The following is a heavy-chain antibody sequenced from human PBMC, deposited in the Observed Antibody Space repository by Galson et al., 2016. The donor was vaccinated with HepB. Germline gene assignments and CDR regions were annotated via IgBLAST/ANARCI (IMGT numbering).Heavy chain of an antibody. V-gene: IGHV1-18*04. D-gene: IGHD5-24*01. Sequence: SVKVSCKASGYTFTTNGISWVRQAPGQGLEWVAWISAHNGDTNSAQKFQGRVPLTTDTSTRTAYMELRSLTSDDTAVYYCARDRDRSLDYWGQGTLVTVSS. CDR3: ARDRDRSLDY. CDR2: ISAHNGDT. CDR1: GYTFTTNG. J-gene: IGHJ4*02.